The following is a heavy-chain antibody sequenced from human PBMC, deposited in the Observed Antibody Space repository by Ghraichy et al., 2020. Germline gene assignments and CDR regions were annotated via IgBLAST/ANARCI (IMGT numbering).Heavy chain of an antibody. Sequence: ASVKGSCKASGYTFTSYDISWVRQAPGQGLEWMGWISAYNGNTNYAQKLQGRVTMTTDTSTSTAYMALRSLRSDDTAVYYCARVRATVSRSPFDYWGQGTLVTVSS. CDR3: ARVRATVSRSPFDY. CDR1: GYTFTSYD. J-gene: IGHJ4*02. CDR2: ISAYNGNT. D-gene: IGHD4-17*01. V-gene: IGHV1-18*04.